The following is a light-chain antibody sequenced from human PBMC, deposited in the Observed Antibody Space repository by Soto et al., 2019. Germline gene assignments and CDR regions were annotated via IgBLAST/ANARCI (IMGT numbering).Light chain of an antibody. Sequence: DIQMTQSPSTLSASVGDGVTITCRASQRISTWLAWYQQKPGKAPKLLIYDASNLEAGVSSRFSGSGSGTDFTLTITSLQPEDVATYYCQQYDNLPLTFGGGTKVDIK. CDR2: DAS. J-gene: IGKJ4*01. CDR3: QQYDNLPLT. CDR1: QRISTW. V-gene: IGKV1-33*01.